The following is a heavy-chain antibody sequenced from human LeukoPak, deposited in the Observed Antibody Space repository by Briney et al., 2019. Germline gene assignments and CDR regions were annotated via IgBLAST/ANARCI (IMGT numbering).Heavy chain of an antibody. CDR3: VSGDTGSGYYY. V-gene: IGHV3-23*01. J-gene: IGHJ4*02. CDR1: GFTLSSHA. CDR2: ITGGGDSA. Sequence: GGSLRLSCGASGFTLSSHAMSWVRQTPERGLEWVSAITGGGDSAYYPDSVKGRFTISRDNSKNTLYLQMNNLGAEDTALYYCVSGDTGSGYYYWGQGTLVTVSS. D-gene: IGHD3-22*01.